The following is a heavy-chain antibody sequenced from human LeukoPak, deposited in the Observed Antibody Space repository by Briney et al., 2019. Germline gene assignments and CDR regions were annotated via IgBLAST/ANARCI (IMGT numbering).Heavy chain of an antibody. CDR2: INHSGST. D-gene: IGHD1-1*01. V-gene: IGHV4-34*01. CDR1: GGSFSGYY. Sequence: SETLSLTCAVYGGSFSGYYWSWIRQPPGKGLEWIGEINHSGSTNYNPSLKSRVTISVDTSKDQFSLKLSSVTAADTAVYYCARAGAKGERPRKLRLFDYWGQGTLVTVSS. J-gene: IGHJ4*02. CDR3: ARAGAKGERPRKLRLFDY.